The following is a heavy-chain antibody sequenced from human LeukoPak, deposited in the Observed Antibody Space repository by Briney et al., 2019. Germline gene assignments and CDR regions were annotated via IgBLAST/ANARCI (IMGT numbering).Heavy chain of an antibody. J-gene: IGHJ3*02. D-gene: IGHD6-19*01. CDR3: ARDRDSSFDAFDI. CDR1: GFTFSSYG. V-gene: IGHV3-33*01. Sequence: GRSLRLSCAASGFTFSSYGMHWVRQAPGKGLEWVAVIWYDGSNKYYADSVKGRFTISRDNSKNTLYLQMNSLRAEDTAVYYCARDRDSSFDAFDIWGQGTMVTVSS. CDR2: IWYDGSNK.